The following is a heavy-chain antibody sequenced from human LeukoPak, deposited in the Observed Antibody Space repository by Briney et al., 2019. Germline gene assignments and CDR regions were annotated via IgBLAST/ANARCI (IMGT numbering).Heavy chain of an antibody. J-gene: IGHJ3*01. CDR3: ARIRDGYNDAYDL. V-gene: IGHV1-69*06. D-gene: IGHD5-24*01. Sequence: SVKVSCKASGGTFSSYAISWVRQAPGQGLEWMGGIIPIFGTANYAQKFQGRVTITADKSTSTAYMELSSLRSEDTAIYYCARIRDGYNDAYDLWGQGTVVTVPS. CDR1: GGTFSSYA. CDR2: IIPIFGTA.